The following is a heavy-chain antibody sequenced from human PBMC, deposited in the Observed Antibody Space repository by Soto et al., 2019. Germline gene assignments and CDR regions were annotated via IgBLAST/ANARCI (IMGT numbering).Heavy chain of an antibody. CDR2: INASNGNT. J-gene: IGHJ6*02. Sequence: ASVKVSCKASGYTFTSYAMHWVRQAPGQRLEWMGWINASNGNTKYSQKFQGRVTITRDTSASTAYMELSSLRSENTAVYYCAASAVAGTFNGMDVWGQGTTVTVSS. V-gene: IGHV1-3*01. CDR1: GYTFTSYA. D-gene: IGHD6-19*01. CDR3: AASAVAGTFNGMDV.